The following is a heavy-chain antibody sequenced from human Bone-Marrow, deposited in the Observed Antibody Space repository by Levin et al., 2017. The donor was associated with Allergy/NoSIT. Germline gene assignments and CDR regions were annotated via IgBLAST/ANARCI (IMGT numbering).Heavy chain of an antibody. D-gene: IGHD6-19*01. CDR3: ARAGDWESSVWYGTKDYAMEF. CDR1: GVSINNYF. Sequence: SQTLSLTCTVSGVSINNYFWSWIRQPPGKGLEWIGYIYSTASSSYNPSLKNRVTMSIETSKNQVSPKLRSVTAADTAVYYCARAGDWESSVWYGTKDYAMEFWGQGTTVTVSS. V-gene: IGHV4-59*01. J-gene: IGHJ6*02. CDR2: IYSTASS.